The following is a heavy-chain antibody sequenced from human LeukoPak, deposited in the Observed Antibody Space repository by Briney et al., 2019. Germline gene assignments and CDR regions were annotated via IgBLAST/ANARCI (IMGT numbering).Heavy chain of an antibody. CDR2: IRSKANSYAT. CDR3: TTRLAAADY. J-gene: IGHJ4*02. D-gene: IGHD6-13*01. CDR1: GFIFSGSA. Sequence: GGSLRLSCAASGFIFSGSAMHWVRQASGKGLEWVGRIRSKANSYATAYAASVKGRFTISRDDSKNTAYLQMNSLKTEDTAVYYCTTRLAAADYWGQGTLVTVSS. V-gene: IGHV3-73*01.